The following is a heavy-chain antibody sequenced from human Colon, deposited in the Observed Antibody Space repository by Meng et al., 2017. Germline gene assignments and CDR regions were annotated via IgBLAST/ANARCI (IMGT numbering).Heavy chain of an antibody. CDR2: IIPIFSRT. CDR1: GGTFRLSV. J-gene: IGHJ2*01. Sequence: QGQLGQSGAEVKNPGSSVKVSCKASGGTFRLSVISWVRQAPGQGLEWMGGIIPIFSRTNYAQKFQGRVTITADESTSTIYMEVNSLTSEDTAVYYCAKAAFMGSTPKNWYFDLWGRGTLVTVSS. D-gene: IGHD1-26*01. V-gene: IGHV1-69*01. CDR3: AKAAFMGSTPKNWYFDL.